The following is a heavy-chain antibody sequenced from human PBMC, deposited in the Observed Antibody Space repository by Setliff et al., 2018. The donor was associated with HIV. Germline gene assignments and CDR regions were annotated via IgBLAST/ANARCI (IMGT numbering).Heavy chain of an antibody. CDR2: INAGNGNT. CDR1: GYTFTSYA. D-gene: IGHD6-19*01. CDR3: AREPSGWYSKDNWFDP. J-gene: IGHJ5*02. V-gene: IGHV1-3*01. Sequence: ASVKVSCKASGYTFTSYAMHWVRQAPGQRLEWMGWINAGNGNTKYSQKFQGRVTITRDTSASTAYMELSSLRSDDTAVYYCAREPSGWYSKDNWFDPWGQGTLVTVSS.